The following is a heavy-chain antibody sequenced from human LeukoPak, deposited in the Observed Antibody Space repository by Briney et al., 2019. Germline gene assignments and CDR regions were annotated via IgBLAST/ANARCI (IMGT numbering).Heavy chain of an antibody. V-gene: IGHV4-59*01. CDR1: GGSIGSYY. Sequence: PSETLSLTCTVSGGSIGSYYWSWIRQPPGKGLEWIGNIYYSGSTNYNPSLKSRVTISVDTSKNQFSLKLSSVTAADTAVYYCAREEVYYGSGRYYYYGMDVWGQGTTVTVSS. CDR3: AREEVYYGSGRYYYYGMDV. CDR2: IYYSGST. J-gene: IGHJ6*02. D-gene: IGHD3-10*01.